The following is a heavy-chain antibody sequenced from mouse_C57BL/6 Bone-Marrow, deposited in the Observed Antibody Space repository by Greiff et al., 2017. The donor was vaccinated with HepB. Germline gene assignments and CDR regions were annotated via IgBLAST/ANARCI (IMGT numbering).Heavy chain of an antibody. Sequence: VQLQHSGPELVKPGASVKISCKASGYAFSSSWMNWVKQRPGKGLEWIGRIYPGDGDTNYNGKFKGKATLTADKSSSTAYMQLSSLTSEDSAVYFCARSYLLLRSPFAYWGQGTLVTVSA. D-gene: IGHD1-1*01. V-gene: IGHV1-82*01. CDR1: GYAFSSSW. CDR2: IYPGDGDT. CDR3: ARSYLLLRSPFAY. J-gene: IGHJ3*01.